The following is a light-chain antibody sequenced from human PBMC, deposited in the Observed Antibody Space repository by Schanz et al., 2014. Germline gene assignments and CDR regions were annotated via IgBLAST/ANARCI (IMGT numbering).Light chain of an antibody. V-gene: IGLV2-8*01. CDR2: QVT. Sequence: QSALTQPPSASGSPGQSVTISCTGTSNDVGGYNYVSWYQQHPGKAPKVMISQVTKRPSGVPDRFSGSKSGNTASLTVSGLQAEDEADYYCSSYSGRDIVLFGGGTKVTVL. CDR1: SNDVGGYNY. J-gene: IGLJ2*01. CDR3: SSYSGRDIVL.